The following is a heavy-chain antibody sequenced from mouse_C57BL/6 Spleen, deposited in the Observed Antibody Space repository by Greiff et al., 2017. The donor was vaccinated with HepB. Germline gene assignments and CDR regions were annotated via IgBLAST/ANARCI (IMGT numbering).Heavy chain of an antibody. CDR1: GYTFTSYW. J-gene: IGHJ4*01. CDR2: IHPNSGST. CDR3: ARRGWDAMDY. V-gene: IGHV1-64*01. Sequence: QVQLQHPGAELVKPGASVKLSCKASGYTFTSYWMHWVKQRPGQGLEWIGMIHPNSGSTNYNEKFKSKATLTVDKSSSTAYMQLSSLTSEDSAVYYCARRGWDAMDYWGQGTSVTVSS.